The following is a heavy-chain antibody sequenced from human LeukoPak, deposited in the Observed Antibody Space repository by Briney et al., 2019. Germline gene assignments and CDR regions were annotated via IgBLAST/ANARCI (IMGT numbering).Heavy chain of an antibody. D-gene: IGHD2-2*01. CDR1: GFTFSSYG. V-gene: IGHV3-48*04. CDR2: ISSSGSTI. J-gene: IGHJ3*02. CDR3: ARHEKPYQLLWYDAFDI. Sequence: GRSLRLSCAASGFTFSSYGMHWIRQAPGKGLEWVSYISSSGSTIYYADSVKGRFTISRDNAKNSLYLQMNSLRAEDTAVYYCARHEKPYQLLWYDAFDIWGQGTMVTVSS.